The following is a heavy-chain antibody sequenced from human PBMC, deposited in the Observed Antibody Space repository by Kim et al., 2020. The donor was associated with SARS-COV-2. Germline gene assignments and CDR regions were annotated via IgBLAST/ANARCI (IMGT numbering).Heavy chain of an antibody. CDR2: ISYDGSNK. CDR1: GFTFSSYA. Sequence: GGSLRLSCAASGFTFSSYAMHWVRQAPGKGLEWVAVISYDGSNKYYADSVKGRFTISRDNSKNTLYLQMNSLRAEDTAVYYCARDVAYYDILTGYYIYYGMDDWGQGTTVTVSS. V-gene: IGHV3-30*04. D-gene: IGHD3-9*01. J-gene: IGHJ6*02. CDR3: ARDVAYYDILTGYYIYYGMDD.